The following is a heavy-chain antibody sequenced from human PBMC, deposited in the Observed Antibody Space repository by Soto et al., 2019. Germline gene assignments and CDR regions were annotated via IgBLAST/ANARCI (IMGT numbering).Heavy chain of an antibody. CDR2: MTSDGSTT. J-gene: IGHJ4*02. CDR3: ATAEVDY. CDR1: GFTFVDYW. V-gene: IGHV3-74*01. Sequence: GXSVRLSCAASGFTFVDYWMHWVRQAPGKGLEWVSRMTSDGSTTDYADSVKGRFTVSRDNAKNTLYLQMNSLRAEDTAVYFCATAEVDYWGPGTLVTVSS.